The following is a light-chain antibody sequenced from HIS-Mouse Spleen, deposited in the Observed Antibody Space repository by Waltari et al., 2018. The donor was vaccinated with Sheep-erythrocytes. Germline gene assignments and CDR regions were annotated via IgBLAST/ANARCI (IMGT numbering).Light chain of an antibody. J-gene: IGKJ5*01. V-gene: IGKV1-12*01. Sequence: DIQMIQSPSSVSASVGDRVTITCRASQGISSWLAWYQLKPGNAPKLLIYAASSLQRGVPSRFSGSGSGTDFTLTISSLQPEDFATYYCQQANSFPITFGQGTRLEIK. CDR2: AAS. CDR3: QQANSFPIT. CDR1: QGISSW.